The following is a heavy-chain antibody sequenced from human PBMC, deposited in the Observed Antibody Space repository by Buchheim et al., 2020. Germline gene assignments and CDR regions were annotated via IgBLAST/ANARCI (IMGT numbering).Heavy chain of an antibody. CDR3: ARDLVLYDSMGLDAFDI. CDR1: GGSISSGDYY. V-gene: IGHV4-30-4*01. J-gene: IGHJ3*02. D-gene: IGHD3-22*01. Sequence: QVQLQESGPGLVKPSQTLSLTCTVSGGSISSGDYYWSWIRQPPGKGLEWIGYIYYSGSTYYNPSLKSRVTISVHTSQNQFSLKLSSVTAADTAVYYCARDLVLYDSMGLDAFDIWGQGT. CDR2: IYYSGST.